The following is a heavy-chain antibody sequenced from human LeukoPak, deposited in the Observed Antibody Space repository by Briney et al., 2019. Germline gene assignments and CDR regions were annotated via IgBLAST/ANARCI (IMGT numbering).Heavy chain of an antibody. Sequence: ASVQVSCKASGGTFSSYALSWVRQAPGQGREWMGGIIPILGTANYAQKFQGRVTITADKSTSTAYMELSSLRSEDTAVYYCARASRRYFDWLSLDYWGQGTLVTVSS. J-gene: IGHJ4*02. CDR1: GGTFSSYA. V-gene: IGHV1-69*06. CDR3: ARASRRYFDWLSLDY. CDR2: IIPILGTA. D-gene: IGHD3-9*01.